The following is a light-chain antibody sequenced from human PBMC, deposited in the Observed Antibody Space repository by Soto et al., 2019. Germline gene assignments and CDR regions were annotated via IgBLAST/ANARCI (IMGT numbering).Light chain of an antibody. CDR3: SSYTSSSTEV. V-gene: IGLV1-40*01. CDR2: DVS. CDR1: SSNIGAYFY. Sequence: QSVLTQPPSVSGAPGQMVTISCTGSSSNIGAYFYVHWYQQLPGKAPKLLIYDVSNRPSGVSDRFSGSKSGNTASLTISGLQAEDEADYYCSSYTSSSTEVFGTGTKVTVL. J-gene: IGLJ1*01.